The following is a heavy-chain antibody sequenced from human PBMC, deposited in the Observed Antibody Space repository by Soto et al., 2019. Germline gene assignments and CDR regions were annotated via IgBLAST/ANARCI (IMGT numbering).Heavy chain of an antibody. Sequence: GGSLRLSCAASGFTFSNYAMNWVRQAPGKGLEWVSAISGGGGSTYYADSVKGRFTISRDNSKNTLYLQMYSLRAEDTAVYYCASKWLGLSAHFDYWGQGTLVTVSS. D-gene: IGHD5-12*01. CDR3: ASKWLGLSAHFDY. V-gene: IGHV3-23*01. J-gene: IGHJ4*02. CDR2: ISGGGGST. CDR1: GFTFSNYA.